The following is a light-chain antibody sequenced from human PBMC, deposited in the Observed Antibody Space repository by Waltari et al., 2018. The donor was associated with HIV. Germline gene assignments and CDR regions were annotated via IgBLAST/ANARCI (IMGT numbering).Light chain of an antibody. CDR2: DAS. CDR1: QRIGSY. J-gene: IGKJ4*01. V-gene: IGKV3-11*01. CDR3: QLRTRWPPLFT. Sequence: EIALTQSPATLSLSPGERATPPSRTSQRIGSYLAWYQQKPGQAPRLLIYDASNRATGIPARFSGSGSGTDFTLSITSLEPEDFAVYYCQLRTRWPPLFTFGGGTNLEIK.